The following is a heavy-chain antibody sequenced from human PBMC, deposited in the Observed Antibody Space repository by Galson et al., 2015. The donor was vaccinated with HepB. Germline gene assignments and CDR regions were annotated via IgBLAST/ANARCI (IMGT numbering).Heavy chain of an antibody. V-gene: IGHV1-2*02. Sequence: CKASGYTFTGYYMHWVRQAPGQGPEWMGWINPNSGNTNYAQKFQERVTITRDMSTSTAYMELSSLRSEDTAVYYCAAVLGWFGEYLFDYWGQGTLVTVSS. CDR2: INPNSGNT. J-gene: IGHJ4*02. CDR3: AAVLGWFGEYLFDY. CDR1: GYTFTGYY. D-gene: IGHD3-10*01.